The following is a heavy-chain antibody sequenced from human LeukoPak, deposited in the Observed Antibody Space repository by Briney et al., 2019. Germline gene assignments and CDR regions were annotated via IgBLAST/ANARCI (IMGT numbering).Heavy chain of an antibody. D-gene: IGHD3-22*01. V-gene: IGHV1-69*04. Sequence: ASVKVSCKASGGTFSSYAISWVRQAPGQGLEWMGRIIPILGIANYAQKFQGRVTITADKSTSTAYMELSSLRSEDTAAYYCARLYYYDSSGPTDHYWGQGTLVTVSS. CDR2: IIPILGIA. CDR3: ARLYYYDSSGPTDHY. J-gene: IGHJ4*02. CDR1: GGTFSSYA.